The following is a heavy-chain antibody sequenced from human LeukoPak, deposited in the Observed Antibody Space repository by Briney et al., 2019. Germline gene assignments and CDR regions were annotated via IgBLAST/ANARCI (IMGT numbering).Heavy chain of an antibody. J-gene: IGHJ5*02. Sequence: GASVKVSCKASGYTFTSYGISWVRQAPGQGLEWMGWISAYNGNTNYAQKLQGRVTMPTDTSTSTAYMELRSLRSDDTAVYYCARAGYCSSTSCRPYNWFDPWGQGTLVTVSS. D-gene: IGHD2-2*01. V-gene: IGHV1-18*01. CDR1: GYTFTSYG. CDR2: ISAYNGNT. CDR3: ARAGYCSSTSCRPYNWFDP.